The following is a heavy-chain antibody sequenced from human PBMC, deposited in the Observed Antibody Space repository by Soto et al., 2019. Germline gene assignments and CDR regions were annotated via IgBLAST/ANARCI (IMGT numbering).Heavy chain of an antibody. J-gene: IGHJ4*02. CDR2: INPSGGST. V-gene: IGHV1-46*01. D-gene: IGHD2-15*01. CDR1: GYTFTSYY. Sequence: GASVKVSCKASGYTFTSYYMHWVRQAPGQGLEWMGIINPSGGSTSYAQKFQGRVTMTRDTSTSTVYMELSSLRSEDTAVYYCARLRSCSGGSCYSKQENYFDYWGQGTLVTVSS. CDR3: ARLRSCSGGSCYSKQENYFDY.